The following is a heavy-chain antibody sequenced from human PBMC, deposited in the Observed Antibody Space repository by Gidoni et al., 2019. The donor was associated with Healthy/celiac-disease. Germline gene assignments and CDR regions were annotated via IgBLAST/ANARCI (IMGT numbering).Heavy chain of an antibody. CDR3: AKDLEYDFSYGMDV. CDR1: GLTFSSYG. J-gene: IGHJ6*02. CDR2: ISYDGSNK. V-gene: IGHV3-30*18. Sequence: QVQLVEPAGGVFPSVRCLRLSCAASGLTFSSYGMHWVRQAPGKGLEGVAVISYDGSNKYYADSVKGRFTISRDNSKNTLYLQMNSLRAEDTAVYYCAKDLEYDFSYGMDVWGQGTTVTVSS. D-gene: IGHD3-3*01.